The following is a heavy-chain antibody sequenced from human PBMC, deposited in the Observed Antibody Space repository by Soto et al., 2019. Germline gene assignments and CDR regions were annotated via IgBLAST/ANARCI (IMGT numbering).Heavy chain of an antibody. D-gene: IGHD7-27*01. V-gene: IGHV1-69*01. CDR1: GGTFGRNT. J-gene: IGHJ4*02. CDR3: ARDLNWDLAY. CDR2: IVPIFGTF. Sequence: QVHLVQSAAEVKKPGSSVRVSCTVSGGTFGRNTIVWVRQAPEQGLECMGHIVPIFGTFKYAQKFQGRVTFTADESTTTDYMDLSSLTSEDTAVYFCARDLNWDLAYWGQGTLVTVSS.